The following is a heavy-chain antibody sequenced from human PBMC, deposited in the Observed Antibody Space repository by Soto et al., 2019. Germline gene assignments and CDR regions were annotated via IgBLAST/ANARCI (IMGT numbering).Heavy chain of an antibody. D-gene: IGHD3-16*02. CDR3: ASSYLY. V-gene: IGHV4-30-4*01. CDR2: IDSSGST. Sequence: SETLSLTCTVSGDSISNGDYYWSWIRQPPGRGLEWIGYIDSSGSTYYNPSLKSRLTMSVDMSKNQFSLRMTSVTAADTAVYYCASSYLYWGQGLLVTVSS. J-gene: IGHJ4*02. CDR1: GDSISNGDYY.